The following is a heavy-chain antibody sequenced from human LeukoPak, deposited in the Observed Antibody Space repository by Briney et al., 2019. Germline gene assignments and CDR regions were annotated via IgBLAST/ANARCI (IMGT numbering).Heavy chain of an antibody. V-gene: IGHV4-31*03. D-gene: IGHD5-12*01. J-gene: IGHJ4*02. CDR3: ARGGPYSGYDFVPAFEY. CDR2: IDYSGST. Sequence: SETLSLTCTVSGGSISSGGYYCSWIRQHPWKGLEWIGYIDYSGSTYYNPSLKSRVTISVDTSKNQSSLKLSSVTATHTSVYSCARGGPYSGYDFVPAFEYWGQGTLVTVSS. CDR1: GGSISSGGYY.